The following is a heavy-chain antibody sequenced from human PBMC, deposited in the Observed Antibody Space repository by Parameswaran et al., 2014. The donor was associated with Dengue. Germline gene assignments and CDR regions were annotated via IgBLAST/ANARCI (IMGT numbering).Heavy chain of an antibody. V-gene: IGHV1-18*01. D-gene: IGHD2-15*01. CDR3: ARGYRFDY. J-gene: IGHJ4*02. CDR2: ISAYNGNT. Sequence: VRQMPGKGLEWMGWISAYNGNTNYAQKLQGRVTMTTDTSTSTAYMELRSLRSDDTAVYYCARGYRFDYWGQGTLVTVSS.